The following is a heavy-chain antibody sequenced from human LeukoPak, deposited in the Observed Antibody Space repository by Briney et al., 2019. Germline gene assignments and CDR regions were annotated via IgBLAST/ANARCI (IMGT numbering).Heavy chain of an antibody. Sequence: GRSLRLSCSASGSTFSSYGMHWVRQAPGKGLEWVAVIWYDGSNKYYADSVKGRFAISRDNSKNTLYLQMNSLRAEDTAVYYCARERARYDLLNWFDPWGQGTLVTVSS. CDR1: GSTFSSYG. V-gene: IGHV3-33*01. D-gene: IGHD5-12*01. CDR3: ARERARYDLLNWFDP. J-gene: IGHJ5*02. CDR2: IWYDGSNK.